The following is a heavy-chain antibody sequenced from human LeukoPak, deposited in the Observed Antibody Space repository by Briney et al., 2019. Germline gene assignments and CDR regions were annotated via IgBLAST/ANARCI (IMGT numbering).Heavy chain of an antibody. CDR2: IYTSGST. J-gene: IGHJ3*02. D-gene: IGHD3-10*01. Sequence: SETLSLTCTVSGGSISSYYWSWIRQPAGKGLEWIGRIYTSGSTNYNPSLKSRVTISVDTSKNQFSLKLSSVTAADTAVYYCARGTGFGELFGSGAFDIWGQGTMVTVSS. CDR3: ARGTGFGELFGSGAFDI. V-gene: IGHV4-4*07. CDR1: GGSISSYY.